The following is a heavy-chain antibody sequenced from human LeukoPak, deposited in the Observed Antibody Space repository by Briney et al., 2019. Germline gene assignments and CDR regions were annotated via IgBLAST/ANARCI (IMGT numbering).Heavy chain of an antibody. CDR3: GRAGFGTAYNRFYYYMDV. CDR1: NYPITSDYY. D-gene: IGHD3-16*01. Sequence: SETLSLTCAVSNYPITSDYYWVWIRQPPGQGLEWMGQIFHSGIAHYNPSLKSRVTMSVDTSRSQFSVNLNSVTAADTAVYYCGRAGFGTAYNRFYYYMDVWGKGTTVTDSS. CDR2: IFHSGIA. J-gene: IGHJ6*03. V-gene: IGHV4-38-2*01.